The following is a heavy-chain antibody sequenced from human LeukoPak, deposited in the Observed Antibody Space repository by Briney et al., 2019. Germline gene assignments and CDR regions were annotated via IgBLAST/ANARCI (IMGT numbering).Heavy chain of an antibody. CDR3: ARVRLTYDYVWGSYRRRKYYFDY. CDR1: GVSFSGYY. CDR2: INHSGST. D-gene: IGHD3-16*02. Sequence: SETLSLTCAVYGVSFSGYYWSWIRQPPGKGLEWIGEINHSGSTNYNPSLKSRVTISVDTSKNQFSLKLSSVTAADTAVYYCARVRLTYDYVWGSYRRRKYYFDYWGQGTLVTVSS. J-gene: IGHJ4*02. V-gene: IGHV4-34*01.